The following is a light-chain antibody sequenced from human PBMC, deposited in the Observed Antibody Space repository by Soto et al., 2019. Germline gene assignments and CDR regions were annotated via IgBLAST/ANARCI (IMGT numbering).Light chain of an antibody. CDR2: LGS. CDR3: MQALQTPWT. V-gene: IGKV2-28*01. J-gene: IGKJ1*01. Sequence: DIVMTQSPLSLPVTPGEPAATSCMASQSLLHSNGYNYLDWYLQKPGQSPQLLIYLGSNRSSGVPDGFSGSGSGTDFTLKISRVEAEDAGVYYCMQALQTPWTFGQGTKVDI. CDR1: QSLLHSNGYNY.